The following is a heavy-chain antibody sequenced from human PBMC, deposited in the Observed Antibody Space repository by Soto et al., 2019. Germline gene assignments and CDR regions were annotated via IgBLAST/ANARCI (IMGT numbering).Heavy chain of an antibody. CDR1: GFRFSDYS. V-gene: IGHV3-48*01. J-gene: IGHJ4*02. CDR3: LRDYNDFWSGHFDY. Sequence: GGSLRLCCAASGFRFSDYSMNWVRQAPGRGLEWVSYISSSSFTIHYADSVEGRFAISRDNAKNSLYLQMNSLRVEDTAVYYCLRDYNDFWSGHFDYWAQRALVTGSS. CDR2: ISSSSFTI. D-gene: IGHD3-3*01.